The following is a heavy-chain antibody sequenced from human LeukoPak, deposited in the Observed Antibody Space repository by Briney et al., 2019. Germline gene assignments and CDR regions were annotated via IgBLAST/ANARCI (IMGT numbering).Heavy chain of an antibody. CDR2: ISSSSSYV. J-gene: IGHJ4*02. Sequence: GGSLRLSCAASGFTFSSYSMNWVRQAPGKGLEWVSSISSSSSYVYYADSVKGRFTISRDNAKNSLYLQMNSLRPEDTAVYYCARDPGRGLLESEGFDYWGQGTLVTVSS. D-gene: IGHD2-15*01. CDR1: GFTFSSYS. CDR3: ARDPGRGLLESEGFDY. V-gene: IGHV3-21*01.